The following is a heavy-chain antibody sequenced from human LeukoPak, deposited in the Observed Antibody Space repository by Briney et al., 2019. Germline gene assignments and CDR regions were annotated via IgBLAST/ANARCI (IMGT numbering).Heavy chain of an antibody. CDR3: ARGVRYSSAWDFDY. CDR1: GFTFSTYA. CDR2: ISGTGGST. Sequence: GGSLRLSCAASGFTFSTYAMTWVRQAPGKGLEWVSLISGTGGSTYYADSVKGRFTISRDNSKNTLYLQMNSLKTEDTAVYYCARGVRYSSAWDFDYWGQGTLVTVSS. D-gene: IGHD6-19*01. J-gene: IGHJ4*02. V-gene: IGHV3-23*01.